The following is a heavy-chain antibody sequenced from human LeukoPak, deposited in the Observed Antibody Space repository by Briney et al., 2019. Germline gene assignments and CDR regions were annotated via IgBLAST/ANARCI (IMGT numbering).Heavy chain of an antibody. CDR1: GYSFTSYG. CDR3: ARGGDGDILTGLVFDY. Sequence: GTSVTVSCKASGYSFTSYGISWVRQAPGQGLEWMGWISAYNGNTNYAQKLQGRVTMTTDTSTSTDYMELRSLRSDDTAVYYCARGGDGDILTGLVFDYWGQGTLLSVFS. V-gene: IGHV1-18*01. CDR2: ISAYNGNT. D-gene: IGHD3-9*01. J-gene: IGHJ4*02.